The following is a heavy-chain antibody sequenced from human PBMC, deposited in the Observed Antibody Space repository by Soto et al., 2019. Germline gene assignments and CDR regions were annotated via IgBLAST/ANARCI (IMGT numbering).Heavy chain of an antibody. D-gene: IGHD4-4*01. CDR2: ISYDGSNE. Sequence: GGSLRLSCAASGFTFSSYGVHWVRQAPAKGLEWVAVISYDGSNEHYADSVKGRFTISRDNSKNTLYLQMNSLRAEDTAVYYCAKDLGYSSLYQWYYAMDVWGQGTTVTVSS. J-gene: IGHJ6*02. V-gene: IGHV3-30*18. CDR3: AKDLGYSSLYQWYYAMDV. CDR1: GFTFSSYG.